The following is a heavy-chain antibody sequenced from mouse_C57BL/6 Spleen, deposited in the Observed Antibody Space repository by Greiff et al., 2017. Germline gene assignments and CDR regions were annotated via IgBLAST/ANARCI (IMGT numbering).Heavy chain of an antibody. V-gene: IGHV1-15*01. J-gene: IGHJ3*01. Sequence: VQLQESGAELVRPGASVTLSCKASGYTFTDYEMHWVKQTPVHGLEWIGAIDPETGGTAYNQKFKGKAILTADKSSSTAYMELRSLTSEDSAVYYCTRGTVFAYWGQGTLVTVSA. CDR1: GYTFTDYE. D-gene: IGHD1-1*01. CDR3: TRGTVFAY. CDR2: IDPETGGT.